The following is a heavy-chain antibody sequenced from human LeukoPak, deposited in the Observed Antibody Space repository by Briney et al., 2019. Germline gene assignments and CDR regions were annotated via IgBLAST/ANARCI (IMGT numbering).Heavy chain of an antibody. Sequence: ASVTVSCKASGYTFTSYYMHWVRQAPGQGREWMGIINPSGGSTSYAQKFQGRVTMTRDMSTSTVYMELSSLRSEDMAVYYCARGGDYYDIPEKQLAFDSWRQGTLVTVSS. CDR1: GYTFTSYY. CDR3: ARGGDYYDIPEKQLAFDS. CDR2: INPSGGST. J-gene: IGHJ4*02. V-gene: IGHV1-46*01. D-gene: IGHD3-22*01.